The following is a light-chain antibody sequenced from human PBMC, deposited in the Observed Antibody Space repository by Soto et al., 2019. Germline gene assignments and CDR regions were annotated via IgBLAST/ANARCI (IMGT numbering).Light chain of an antibody. J-gene: IGKJ4*01. CDR1: QSISTY. V-gene: IGKV1-39*01. CDR3: QQSYSILPVT. Sequence: DLQMTQSPSSLSASVGDRVTITCRASQSISTYLNWYQQKPGKAPNLLIYAASSLQSGVPSRFSGSGSGTDFTLTISSLQPEDFATYYCQQSYSILPVTFGGGTKVEIK. CDR2: AAS.